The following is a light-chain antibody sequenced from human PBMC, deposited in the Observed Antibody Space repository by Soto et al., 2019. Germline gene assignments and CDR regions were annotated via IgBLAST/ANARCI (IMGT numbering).Light chain of an antibody. CDR3: QQYNDWPLT. CDR1: QSVSSN. J-gene: IGKJ4*01. CDR2: DIS. V-gene: IGKV3D-15*01. Sequence: EIVMTQSPATLSVSPGERATLSCRASQSVSSNLAWYQQKPGQAPSLLIYDISARATGIPTRFSGSGSGTEFTLTISSLQSEDFAVYYCQQYNDWPLTLGGGTKVEIK.